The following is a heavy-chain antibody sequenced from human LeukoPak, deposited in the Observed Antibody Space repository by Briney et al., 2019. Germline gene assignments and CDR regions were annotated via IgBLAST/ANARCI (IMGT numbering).Heavy chain of an antibody. CDR3: AKGGYDSIEVAYFDF. CDR1: GFSLNNYA. Sequence: GGSLRLSCAASGFSLNNYAMNWVRQAPGNGLEWFSVIIGSSGSTFYADSVKGRFTISRDNSKNTLYLQLNSLRLEDTAVYYCAKGGYDSIEVAYFDFWGQGTLVTVSS. CDR2: IIGSSGST. J-gene: IGHJ4*02. V-gene: IGHV3-23*01. D-gene: IGHD5-12*01.